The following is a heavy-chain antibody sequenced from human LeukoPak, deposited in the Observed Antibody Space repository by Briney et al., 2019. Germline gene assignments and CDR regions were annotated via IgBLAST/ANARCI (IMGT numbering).Heavy chain of an antibody. J-gene: IGHJ4*02. Sequence: PGGSLRLSCAASGFTFSDYNMNWVRQAPGKGLEWVSYITDSGNTIHYADSVKGRFTISRDNAKNSLYLQMNSLRAEDTAVYYCARVGGYCSSTSCYWLSYFDYWGQGTLVTVSS. CDR1: GFTFSDYN. V-gene: IGHV3-11*01. CDR3: ARVGGYCSSTSCYWLSYFDY. CDR2: ITDSGNTI. D-gene: IGHD2-2*01.